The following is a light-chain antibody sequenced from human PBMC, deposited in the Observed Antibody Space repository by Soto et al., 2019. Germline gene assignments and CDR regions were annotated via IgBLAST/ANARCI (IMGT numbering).Light chain of an antibody. CDR3: CSSAGSYTWV. CDR1: SSDVGDYNY. Sequence: QSALTQPRSVSGSPGQSVTISCTGTSSDVGDYNYVSWYQQHPGKAPKLLIYAVNMRPSGVPDRFSGSKSGNTASLTISGLQAEDEADYSRCSSAGSYTWVFGGGTKLTVL. J-gene: IGLJ3*02. V-gene: IGLV2-11*01. CDR2: AVN.